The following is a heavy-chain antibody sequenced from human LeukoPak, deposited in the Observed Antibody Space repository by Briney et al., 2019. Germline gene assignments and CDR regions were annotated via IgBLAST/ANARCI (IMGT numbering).Heavy chain of an antibody. Sequence: GGSLRLSCAASGFTFISFAMNWARQAPGKGLEWVSVISGSGGTTHYADSVKGRFTISRDNFKNTLYLQMNSLRAEDTAVYYCAKKRYENGTSSAGYLDVWGQGTTVTVSS. V-gene: IGHV3-23*01. CDR2: ISGSGGTT. CDR1: GFTFISFA. J-gene: IGHJ6*02. D-gene: IGHD3-9*01. CDR3: AKKRYENGTSSAGYLDV.